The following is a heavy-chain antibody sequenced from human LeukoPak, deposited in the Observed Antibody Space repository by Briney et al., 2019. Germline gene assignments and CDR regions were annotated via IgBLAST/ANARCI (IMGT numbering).Heavy chain of an antibody. J-gene: IGHJ5*02. CDR2: ISYDGSNK. V-gene: IGHV3-30*18. CDR1: GFTFSSYG. Sequence: PERSLRLSCAASGFTFSSYGMRWVRQAPGKGLEWVSVISYDGSNKYYADSVKGRFTISRDNSKNTLYLQMNSLRAEDTAVYYCAKDGYCSSNSCYYNWFDPWGQGTLVTVSS. CDR3: AKDGYCSSNSCYYNWFDP. D-gene: IGHD2-2*03.